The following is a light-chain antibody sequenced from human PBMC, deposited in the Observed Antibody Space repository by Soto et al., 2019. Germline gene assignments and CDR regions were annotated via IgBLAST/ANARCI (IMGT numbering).Light chain of an antibody. CDR3: LQHSTYPAT. Sequence: DIQMTQSPSAMSASVGDTVTITCRASQGINYYLAWFQHQPGKVPKRLIYAASDLESGVPSRFSGSGSGTEFTLTISSLQPEDFATYYCLQHSTYPATFGGGTKVDIK. J-gene: IGKJ4*01. CDR2: AAS. V-gene: IGKV1-17*03. CDR1: QGINYY.